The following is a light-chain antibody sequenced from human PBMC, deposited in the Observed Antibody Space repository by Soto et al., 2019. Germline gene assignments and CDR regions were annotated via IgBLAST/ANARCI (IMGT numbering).Light chain of an antibody. Sequence: QPVLTQSPSASASLGASVKLTCTLSSGHSSYAIAWHQQQPEKGPRYLMNLNSDGSHTKGDGIPDRFSGSSSGAERYLTISSLQSEDEADYYCQTWGPGFYVFGTGTKLPS. V-gene: IGLV4-69*01. J-gene: IGLJ1*01. CDR3: QTWGPGFYV. CDR1: SGHSSYA. CDR2: LNSDGSH.